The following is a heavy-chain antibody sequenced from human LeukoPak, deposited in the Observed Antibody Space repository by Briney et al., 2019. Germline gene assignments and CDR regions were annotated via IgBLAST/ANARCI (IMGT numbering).Heavy chain of an antibody. J-gene: IGHJ5*02. CDR1: GYTFTGYY. Sequence: GASVTVSCKASGYTFTGYYMHWVRQAPGQGLEWMGWINPNTGGTNYAHKLQGRVTMTTDTSTSTAYMELRSLRSDDTAVYYCARHRSRMVRGGDWFDPWGQGTLVTVSS. CDR2: INPNTGGT. CDR3: ARHRSRMVRGGDWFDP. V-gene: IGHV1-2*02. D-gene: IGHD3-10*01.